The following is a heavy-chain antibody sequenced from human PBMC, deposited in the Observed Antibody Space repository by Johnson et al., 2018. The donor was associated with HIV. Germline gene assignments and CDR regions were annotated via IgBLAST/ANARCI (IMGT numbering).Heavy chain of an antibody. CDR1: GFTFSSYA. CDR3: ANGDDRGSDAFDI. V-gene: IGHV3-30*04. J-gene: IGHJ3*02. Sequence: QVQLVESGGGVVQPGRSLRLSCAASGFTFSSYAMHWVRQAPGKGLEWVAVISYDGSNKYYADSVKGRFTISRDNSKNTLYLQMNSLRAEDAAVYYCANGDDRGSDAFDIWGQGTMVTVSS. D-gene: IGHD1-26*01. CDR2: ISYDGSNK.